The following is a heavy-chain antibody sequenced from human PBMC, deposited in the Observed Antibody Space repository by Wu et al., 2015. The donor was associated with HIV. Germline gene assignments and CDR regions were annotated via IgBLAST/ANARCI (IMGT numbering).Heavy chain of an antibody. Sequence: QVQLVQSGAEVKKPGASVSVSCKAFGYTFSNYYMHWVRQAPGQGLEWMGMINPISRGTVYAQKFQGRVTMTGDTSTTTVYMELRSLKSEDTAIYYCAREKLPDVMSEHFYYGVDVWGQGTTVIVSA. J-gene: IGHJ6*01. CDR3: AREKLPDVMSEHFYYGVDV. D-gene: IGHD3-16*01. CDR2: INPISRGT. V-gene: IGHV1-46*01. CDR1: GYTFSNYY.